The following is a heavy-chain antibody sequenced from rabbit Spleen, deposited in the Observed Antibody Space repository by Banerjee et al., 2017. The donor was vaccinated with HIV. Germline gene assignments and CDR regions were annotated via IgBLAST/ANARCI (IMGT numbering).Heavy chain of an antibody. CDR2: IVTGSSGNT. V-gene: IGHV1S45*01. D-gene: IGHD7-1*01. CDR3: ARAYSGYGWVTRLDR. J-gene: IGHJ3*01. Sequence: QEQLEESGGGLVQPEGSLTLACTASGFSFSTTYYMCWVRQAPGKGLELIACIVTGSSGNTYYASWVNGRFTISRENNQNTVDLKMTSLTAADTAAYLCARAYSGYGWVTRLDRWGPGTLVTV. CDR1: GFSFSTTYY.